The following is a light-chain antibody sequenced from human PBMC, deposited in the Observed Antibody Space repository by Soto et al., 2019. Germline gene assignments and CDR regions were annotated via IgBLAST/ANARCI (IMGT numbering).Light chain of an antibody. CDR2: GAS. V-gene: IGKV3-15*01. Sequence: EIVMTQSPATLSVSPGERATLSCRASQSVSSNLAWYQQKPGQAPRLLIYGASTRATGIPARFSGSGSGTEFNLTISSLQSEDFAVYYCQRYNNWPPYTF. J-gene: IGKJ2*01. CDR1: QSVSSN. CDR3: QRYNNWPPYT.